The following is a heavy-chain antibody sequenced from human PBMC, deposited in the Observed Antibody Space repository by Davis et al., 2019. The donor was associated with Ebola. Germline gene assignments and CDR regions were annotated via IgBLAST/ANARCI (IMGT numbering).Heavy chain of an antibody. CDR2: IKTDGSVT. CDR3: TRDFDWDGGY. CDR1: GFIFSTYV. J-gene: IGHJ4*02. Sequence: GESLKISCSASGFIFSTYVMSWVRQAPGEGLVWVSRIKTDGSVTGYADSVKGRFTISRDNAKNTLYLQMNSLRAEDTAVYYCTRDFDWDGGYWGQGTLVTVSS. V-gene: IGHV3-74*01. D-gene: IGHD1-1*01.